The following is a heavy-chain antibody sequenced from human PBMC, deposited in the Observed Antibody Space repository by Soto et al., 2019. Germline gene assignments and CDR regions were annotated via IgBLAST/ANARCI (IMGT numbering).Heavy chain of an antibody. CDR1: GFTFTSSA. Sequence: SVKVSCKASGFTFTSSAVQWVRQARGQRLEWIGWIVVGSGNTNYAQKFQERVTITRDMSTSTAYMELSSLRSEDTAVYYCAATRVEDGYKRDEGLMDVWGQGTTVTVSS. V-gene: IGHV1-58*01. J-gene: IGHJ6*02. D-gene: IGHD5-12*01. CDR2: IVVGSGNT. CDR3: AATRVEDGYKRDEGLMDV.